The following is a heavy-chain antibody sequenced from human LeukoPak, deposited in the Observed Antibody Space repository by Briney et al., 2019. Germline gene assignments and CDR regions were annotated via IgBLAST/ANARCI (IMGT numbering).Heavy chain of an antibody. Sequence: PSETLSLTCTVSGGSISSYYWSWIRQPPGKGLEWIGHIYYSGSTNYNPSLKSRVTISVDTSKNQFSLKLSSVTAADTAVYYCARAPLIYYYYMDVWGKGTTVTVSS. CDR1: GGSISSYY. D-gene: IGHD2-8*01. CDR2: IYYSGST. V-gene: IGHV4-59*08. J-gene: IGHJ6*03. CDR3: ARAPLIYYYYMDV.